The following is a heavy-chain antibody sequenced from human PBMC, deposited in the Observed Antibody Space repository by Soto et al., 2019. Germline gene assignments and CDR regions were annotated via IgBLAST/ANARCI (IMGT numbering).Heavy chain of an antibody. CDR1: GGSFSGYY. CDR3: ARTYSSSWSPFEY. V-gene: IGHV4-34*01. Sequence: QVQLQQWGAGLLKPSETLSLTCAVYGGSFSGYYWSWIRQPPGKGLEWIGEINHSGSTNYNPSLKHRVTISVDMSKNQFSLKLSSVTAADTAVYYCARTYSSSWSPFEYWGQGTLVTVSS. J-gene: IGHJ4*02. CDR2: INHSGST. D-gene: IGHD6-13*01.